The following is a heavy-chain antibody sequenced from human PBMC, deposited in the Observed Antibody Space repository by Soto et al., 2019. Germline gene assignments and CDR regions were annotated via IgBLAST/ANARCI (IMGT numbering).Heavy chain of an antibody. V-gene: IGHV3-74*01. CDR3: ARLKAGTAAFDY. Sequence: EVQLVESGGDLVQPGGSLRLSCAASGFAFSSYWMHWVRQAPGKGLVWVSRINSDGSMTNYADSVRGRFTISRDNAENTLYLQMNSRRAEDTAVYYCARLKAGTAAFDYWGQGTLVTVSS. CDR1: GFAFSSYW. J-gene: IGHJ4*02. D-gene: IGHD6-19*01. CDR2: INSDGSMT.